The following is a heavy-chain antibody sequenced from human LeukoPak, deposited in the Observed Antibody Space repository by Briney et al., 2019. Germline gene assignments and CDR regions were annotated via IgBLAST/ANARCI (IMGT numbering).Heavy chain of an antibody. J-gene: IGHJ4*02. Sequence: GGSLRLSCAASGFTFSTYAMSWARQAPGKGLEWVSGISGSGGSTFYADSVKGRFTISRDNSKNTLYLQMNSLRGEDTAIYYCTKSRARRDGSSGSVDYWGQGTLVTVS. CDR1: GFTFSTYA. V-gene: IGHV3-23*01. CDR3: TKSRARRDGSSGSVDY. D-gene: IGHD3-22*01. CDR2: ISGSGGST.